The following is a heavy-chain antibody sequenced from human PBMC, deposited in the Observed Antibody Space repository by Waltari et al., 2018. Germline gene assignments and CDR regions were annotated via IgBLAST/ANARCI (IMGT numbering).Heavy chain of an antibody. CDR1: GGTFSSYA. Sequence: QVQLVQSGAEVKKPGSSVQVSCKASGGTFSSYAISWVRQAPGQGLEWMGGIIPIFGTANYAQKFQGRVTITADESTSTAYMELSSLRSEDTAVYYCARNDYDFWSGYYYLNDYWGQGTLVTVSS. CDR3: ARNDYDFWSGYYYLNDY. V-gene: IGHV1-69*01. CDR2: IIPIFGTA. D-gene: IGHD3-3*01. J-gene: IGHJ4*02.